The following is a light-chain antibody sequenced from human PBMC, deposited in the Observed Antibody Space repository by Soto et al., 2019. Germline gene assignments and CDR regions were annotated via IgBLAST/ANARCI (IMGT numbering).Light chain of an antibody. CDR3: CSYAGSYSWV. V-gene: IGLV2-11*01. CDR2: DVT. J-gene: IGLJ3*02. Sequence: QSALTQPRSVSGSPGQSVTISCTGTSSNVGVYSYVSWYQQHPGIAPQLIIYDVTKRPSGVPDRFSVSKSGNTASLTISGLQAEDEADYYCCSYAGSYSWVFGRGTKLTV. CDR1: SSNVGVYSY.